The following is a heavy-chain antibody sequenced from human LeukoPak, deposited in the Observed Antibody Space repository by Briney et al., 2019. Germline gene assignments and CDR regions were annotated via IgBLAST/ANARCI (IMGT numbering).Heavy chain of an antibody. V-gene: IGHV3-23*01. D-gene: IGHD6-6*01. J-gene: IGHJ4*02. CDR3: AKLIGEKSSSPLDY. CDR2: ISGSGGST. CDR1: GFTFCSYS. Sequence: GGSLRLSLAASGFTFCSYSLSLVRQAPGEGLGWGSAISGSGGSTYYADSVKGRFTISRDNSKNTLYLQMNSLRAEDTAVYYCAKLIGEKSSSPLDYWGQGTLVTVSS.